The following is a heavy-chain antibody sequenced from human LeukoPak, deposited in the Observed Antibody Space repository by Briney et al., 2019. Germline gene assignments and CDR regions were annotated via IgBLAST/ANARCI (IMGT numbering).Heavy chain of an antibody. CDR3: ARGGYSYGYLTWFDP. CDR2: IYYSGST. V-gene: IGHV4-39*01. Sequence: SETLSLTCTVSGGSISSISYYWGWIRQPPGKGLEWIGHIYYSGSTFYNPSLKSRVTISVDTSKNQFSLKLSSVTAADTAVYYCARGGYSYGYLTWFDPWGQGTLVTVSS. D-gene: IGHD5-18*01. CDR1: GGSISSISYY. J-gene: IGHJ5*02.